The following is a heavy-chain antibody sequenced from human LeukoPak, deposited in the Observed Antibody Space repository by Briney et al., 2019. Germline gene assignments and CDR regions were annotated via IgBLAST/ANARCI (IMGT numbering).Heavy chain of an antibody. CDR2: INHSGST. CDR1: GGSFSGYY. D-gene: IGHD6-13*01. V-gene: IGHV4-34*01. CDR3: ASTNSSVYGMDV. J-gene: IGHJ6*02. Sequence: SETLSLTCAVYGGSFSGYYWSWIRQPPGKGLEWIGEINHSGSTNYNPSLKSRVTISVDTSKNQFSLKLSSVTAADTAVYYCASTNSSVYGMDVWGQGTTVTVSS.